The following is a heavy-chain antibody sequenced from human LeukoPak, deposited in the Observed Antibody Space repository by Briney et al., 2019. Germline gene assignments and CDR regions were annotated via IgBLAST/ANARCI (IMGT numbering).Heavy chain of an antibody. V-gene: IGHV1-69*04. CDR1: GYTFTSYG. CDR3: AFRPTSNSGYDLQFDY. D-gene: IGHD5-12*01. CDR2: IIPILGIA. J-gene: IGHJ4*02. Sequence: SVKVSCKASGYTFTSYGISWVRQAPGQGLEWMGRIIPILGIANYAQKFQGRVTITADKSTSTAYMELSSLRSEDTAVYYCAFRPTSNSGYDLQFDYWGQGTLVTVSS.